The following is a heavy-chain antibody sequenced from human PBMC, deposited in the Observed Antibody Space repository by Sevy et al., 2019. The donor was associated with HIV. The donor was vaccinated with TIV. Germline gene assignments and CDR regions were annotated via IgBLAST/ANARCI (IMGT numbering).Heavy chain of an antibody. J-gene: IGHJ6*02. CDR1: GFIFDDYG. CDR2: ISHDGGKK. V-gene: IGHV3-30*18. D-gene: IGHD4-17*01. CDR3: TKDPPVYGDFPYGMDV. Sequence: GGSLRLSCVGSGFIFDDYGMHWVRQAPGKGLEWVALISHDGGKKYYADSVKGRFTIARDNFKNPLYLRMNTLRRDDTAADVCTKDPPVYGDFPYGMDVWGQGTTVTVSS.